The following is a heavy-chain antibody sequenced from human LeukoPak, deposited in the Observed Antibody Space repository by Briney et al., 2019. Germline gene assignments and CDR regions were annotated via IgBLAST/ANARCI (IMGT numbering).Heavy chain of an antibody. D-gene: IGHD3-3*01. V-gene: IGHV3-23*01. CDR1: GFTFSNSV. J-gene: IGHJ4*02. CDR2: IGGSGDST. CDR3: AKALRFLEWLLLDY. Sequence: GGSLRLSCAASGFTFSNSVMGWVRQAPGKGLEWVSAIGGSGDSTYYADAVTGRFTISRDNSKNTLYLQMNSLRAEDTAVYYCAKALRFLEWLLLDYWGQGTLVTVSS.